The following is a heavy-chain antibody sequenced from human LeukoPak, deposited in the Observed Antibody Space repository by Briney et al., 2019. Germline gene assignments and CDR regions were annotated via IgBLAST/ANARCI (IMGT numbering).Heavy chain of an antibody. J-gene: IGHJ5*02. CDR3: ARPGGSITIGSHWFDP. D-gene: IGHD3-10*01. CDR2: IYYSGRT. CDR1: GGSISSSSYY. V-gene: IGHV4-39*01. Sequence: SETLSLTCTVSGGSISSSSYYWGWIRQPPGKGLEWIGSIYYSGRTYDNPSIKSRVTISVHTSKNQFSLKLSSVTAADPAVYYCARPGGSITIGSHWFDPWGQGTLVTVSS.